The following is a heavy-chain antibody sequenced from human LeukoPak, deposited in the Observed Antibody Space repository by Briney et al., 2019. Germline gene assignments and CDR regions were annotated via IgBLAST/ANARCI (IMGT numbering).Heavy chain of an antibody. CDR2: INSGGST. J-gene: IGHJ3*02. D-gene: IGHD3-22*01. V-gene: IGHV3-66*01. CDR1: GFTVSSNY. CDR3: ARDKYDSSGYHDAFDI. Sequence: PGGSLRLSCAASGFTVSSNYMSWVRQAPGKGLEWVSVINSGGSTYYADSVKGGVIISRDNSNNTLYLQMSSLRAENTAVYYCARDKYDSSGYHDAFDIWGQGTMVTVSS.